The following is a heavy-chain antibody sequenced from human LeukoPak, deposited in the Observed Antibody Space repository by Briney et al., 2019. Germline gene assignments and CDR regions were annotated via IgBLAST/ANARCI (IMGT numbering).Heavy chain of an antibody. CDR2: IYYSGST. J-gene: IGHJ6*03. CDR3: ARAKRVVRLTTWRDDYYYMDV. CDR1: GDSISSSTYY. V-gene: IGHV4-39*07. D-gene: IGHD2-2*01. Sequence: PSGTLSLTCTVSGDSISSSTYYWGWIRQPPGKGLEWIGSIYYSGSTYYNPSLKSRVTISVDTSKNQFSLKLSSVTAADTAVYYCARAKRVVRLTTWRDDYYYMDVWGKGTTVTVSS.